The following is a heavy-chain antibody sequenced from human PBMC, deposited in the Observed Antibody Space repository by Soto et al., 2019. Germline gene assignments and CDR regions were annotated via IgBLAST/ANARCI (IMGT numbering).Heavy chain of an antibody. CDR3: AGSAAIYYYYYYGMDV. D-gene: IGHD3-10*01. CDR2: IYYSGST. V-gene: IGHV4-59*01. J-gene: IGHJ6*02. Sequence: SETLSLTCTVSGGSISSYYWSWIRQPPGKGLEWIGYIYYSGSTNYNPSLKSRVTISVDTSKNQFSLKLSSVTAADTAVYYCAGSAAIYYYYYYGMDVWGQGTTVTVSS. CDR1: GGSISSYY.